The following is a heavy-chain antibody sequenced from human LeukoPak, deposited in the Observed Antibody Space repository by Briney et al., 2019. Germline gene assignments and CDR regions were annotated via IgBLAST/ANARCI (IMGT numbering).Heavy chain of an antibody. CDR2: IWSDGSNK. CDR1: GFTFSPYG. Sequence: GGSLRLSCAASGFTFSPYGMHWVRQAPGKGLEWVAFIWSDGSNKYYTDSVMGRFTISRDNSKNALYLQMNSLRAEDTAVYYCARDGAAREIGFWGQGTLVTVSS. V-gene: IGHV3-33*01. CDR3: ARDGAAREIGF. D-gene: IGHD6-25*01. J-gene: IGHJ4*02.